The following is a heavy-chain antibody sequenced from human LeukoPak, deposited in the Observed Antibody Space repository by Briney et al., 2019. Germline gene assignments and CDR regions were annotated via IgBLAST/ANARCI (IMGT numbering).Heavy chain of an antibody. V-gene: IGHV4-34*01. CDR1: GGSFSGYY. Sequence: SETLSLTCAVYGGSFSGYYWSWIRQPPGKGLEWIGEINHSGSTNYNPSLKSRVTISVDTSKNQFSLKLSSVTAADTAVYYCARMVLYYYMDVWGKGTTVTVSS. J-gene: IGHJ6*03. CDR2: INHSGST. D-gene: IGHD4/OR15-4a*01. CDR3: ARMVLYYYMDV.